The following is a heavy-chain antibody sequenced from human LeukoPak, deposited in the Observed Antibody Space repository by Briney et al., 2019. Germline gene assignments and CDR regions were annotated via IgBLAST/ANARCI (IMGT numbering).Heavy chain of an antibody. CDR3: AKEQYQLQADAEYFQH. J-gene: IGHJ1*01. CDR2: IYSGGST. V-gene: IGHV3-53*05. CDR1: GFTVSSNY. D-gene: IGHD2-2*01. Sequence: GGSLRLSCAASGFTVSSNYMSWVRQAPGKGLEWVSVIYSGGSTYYADSVKGRFTISRDDSKNTLYLQMNSLRAEDTAVYYCAKEQYQLQADAEYFQHWGQGTLVTVSS.